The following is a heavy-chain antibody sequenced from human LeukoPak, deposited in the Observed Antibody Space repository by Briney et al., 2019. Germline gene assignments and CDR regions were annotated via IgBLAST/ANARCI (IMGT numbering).Heavy chain of an antibody. Sequence: ASVKVSCKTSGYIFTSYDIHWVRQAPGQGLEWMGWISAYNGNTNYAQKLQGRVTMTTDTSTSTAYMELRSLRSDDTAMYYCARSVTAFCSGCNCYSGVFDFWGQGTLVTVSS. CDR2: ISAYNGNT. CDR3: ARSVTAFCSGCNCYSGVFDF. CDR1: GYIFTSYD. V-gene: IGHV1-18*04. J-gene: IGHJ4*02. D-gene: IGHD2-15*01.